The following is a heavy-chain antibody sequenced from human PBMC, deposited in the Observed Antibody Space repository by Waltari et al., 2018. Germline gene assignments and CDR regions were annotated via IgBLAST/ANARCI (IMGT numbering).Heavy chain of an antibody. Sequence: EVQLVESGGGLVQPGGSLRLSCAASGFTFSSYAMSWVRQAPGKGLEWVSAISGSGGNPDYAETVKGRLTNSSENSKHALDLEMDSLRAEDTAVYYWAKEVVGATMGGYWGQGTLVTVSS. CDR2: ISGSGGNP. J-gene: IGHJ4*02. CDR3: AKEVVGATMGGY. V-gene: IGHV3-23*04. CDR1: GFTFSSYA. D-gene: IGHD1-26*01.